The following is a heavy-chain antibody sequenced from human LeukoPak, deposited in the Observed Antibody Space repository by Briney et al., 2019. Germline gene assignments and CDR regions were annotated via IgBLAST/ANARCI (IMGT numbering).Heavy chain of an antibody. CDR3: ATFSYTNDWYEDY. Sequence: GESLKISCKGSGYSFTSYLIGWVRQMPGKGLAWMGIIDPNDSDTTYSSSFQGQVTISADKSISTAYLQWSSLKASDTAMYYCATFSYTNDWYEDYWGQGTLVTVSS. CDR2: IDPNDSDT. V-gene: IGHV5-51*01. J-gene: IGHJ4*02. D-gene: IGHD6-19*01. CDR1: GYSFTSYL.